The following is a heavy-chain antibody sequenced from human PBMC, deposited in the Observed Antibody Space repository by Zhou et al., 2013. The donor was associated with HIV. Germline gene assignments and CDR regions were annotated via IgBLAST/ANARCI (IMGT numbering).Heavy chain of an antibody. Sequence: QVQLVQSGAEVKKPGSSVKVSCKASGGTFSSYAISWVRQAPGQGLEWMGWINPNSGGTNYAQKFQGWVTMTRDTSISTAYMELSRLRSDDTAVYYCAVGLATVTTLDYWGQGTLVTVSS. D-gene: IGHD4-4*01. CDR1: GGTFSSYA. CDR2: INPNSGGT. CDR3: AVGLATVTTLDY. V-gene: IGHV1-2*04. J-gene: IGHJ4*02.